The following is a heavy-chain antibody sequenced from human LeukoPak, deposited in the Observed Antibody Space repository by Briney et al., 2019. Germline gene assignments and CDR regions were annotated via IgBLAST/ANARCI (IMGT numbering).Heavy chain of an antibody. V-gene: IGHV6-1*01. CDR1: GDSVSSNSGA. CDR3: ARDHSMHFDL. CDR2: TYYGSKWFN. J-gene: IGHJ2*01. Sequence: SQTLSLTCAISGDSVSSNSGAWNWIRQSPSGGLEWLGRTYYGSKWFNDYAESVKSRITINADTSKNQFSLQLNSVTPEDTAVYYCARDHSMHFDLWGRGTLVTVSS.